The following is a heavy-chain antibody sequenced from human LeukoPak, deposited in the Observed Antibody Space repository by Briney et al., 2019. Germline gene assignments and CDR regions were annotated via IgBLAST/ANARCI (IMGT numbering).Heavy chain of an antibody. V-gene: IGHV4-39*07. CDR2: INHSGST. D-gene: IGHD2-2*01. CDR1: GGSISSSSYY. J-gene: IGHJ5*02. Sequence: SETLSLTCTVSGGSISSSSYYWGWIRQPPGKGLEWIGEINHSGSTNYNPSLKSRVTISVDTSKNQFSPKLSSVTAADTAVYYCARLIVVVPAAIWDWFDPWGQGTLVTVSS. CDR3: ARLIVVVPAAIWDWFDP.